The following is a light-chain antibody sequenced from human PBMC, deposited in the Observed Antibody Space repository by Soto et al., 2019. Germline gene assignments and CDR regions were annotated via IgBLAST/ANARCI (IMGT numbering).Light chain of an antibody. CDR1: SSDVGGYNY. CDR2: DVN. J-gene: IGLJ1*01. Sequence: QSALPQPASVSGSPGQSLTISCTGTSSDVGGYNYVSWYQHHPGKAPKLMIYDVNNRPSGVSNRFFGSKSGNTASLTISGLQAEDEADYYGSSYSSSSLYVFGTATKGTVL. CDR3: SSYSSSSLYV. V-gene: IGLV2-14*03.